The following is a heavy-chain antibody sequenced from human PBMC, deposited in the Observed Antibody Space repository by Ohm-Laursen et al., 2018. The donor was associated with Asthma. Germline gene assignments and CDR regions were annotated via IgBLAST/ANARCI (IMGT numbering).Heavy chain of an antibody. CDR2: MNPNSGNT. CDR3: ARGSHKFVITIFVTGSRWFDP. D-gene: IGHD3-3*01. CDR1: GYTFTSYA. J-gene: IGHJ5*02. Sequence: ASVKVSCKASGYTFTSYAMHWVRQAPGQRLEWMGWMNPNSGNTGYAQKFQGRVTMTRNTSISTAYMELSSLRSEDTAVYYCARGSHKFVITIFVTGSRWFDPWGQGTLVTVSS. V-gene: IGHV1-8*02.